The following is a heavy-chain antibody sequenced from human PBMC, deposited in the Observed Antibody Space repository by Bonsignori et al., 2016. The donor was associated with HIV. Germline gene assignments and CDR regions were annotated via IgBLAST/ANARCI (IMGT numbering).Heavy chain of an antibody. J-gene: IGHJ6*03. D-gene: IGHD6-19*01. V-gene: IGHV3-7*01. CDR2: INEDGSEK. Sequence: GGSLRLSCAASGFTIKNYWMTWVRQSPRKGLEWVANINEDGSEKYYVDSVKGRFTISRDNAKNSLYLQMNSLRAEDTAVYYCARELRGGWYGIPYYHYDYMDVWGNGTTVTVSS. CDR3: ARELRGGWYGIPYYHYDYMDV. CDR1: GFTIKNYW.